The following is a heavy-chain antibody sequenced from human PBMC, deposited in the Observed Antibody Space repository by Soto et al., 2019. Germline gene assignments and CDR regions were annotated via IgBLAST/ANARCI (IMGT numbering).Heavy chain of an antibody. V-gene: IGHV4-34*01. CDR1: GESFSGYY. J-gene: IGHJ4*02. CDR2: VNHSGST. Sequence: SETLSLTCAVYGESFSGYYWTWVRQPPGKGLEWIGDVNHSGSTNQNPSLKRRVTISVDTSKNQFSLKLKSVTAADTAVYFCARGITTIPAVQGDAPDNCYFDSWGLGTLVTVSS. CDR3: ARGITTIPAVQGDAPDNCYFDS. D-gene: IGHD3-22*01.